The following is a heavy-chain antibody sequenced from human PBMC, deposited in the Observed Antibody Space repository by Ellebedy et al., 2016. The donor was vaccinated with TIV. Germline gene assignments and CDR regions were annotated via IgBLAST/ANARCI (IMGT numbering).Heavy chain of an antibody. CDR2: ISYDGNNK. D-gene: IGHD3-10*01. Sequence: GESLKISCAASGFTFSSYGMHWVRQAPGKGLEWLAVISYDGNNKYYADSVKGRFTISRDNSKNTLYLQMNSLRAEDTAVYFCASHYGSGSYYSEFRGMDVWGQGTTVTVSS. CDR1: GFTFSSYG. V-gene: IGHV3-30*03. CDR3: ASHYGSGSYYSEFRGMDV. J-gene: IGHJ6*02.